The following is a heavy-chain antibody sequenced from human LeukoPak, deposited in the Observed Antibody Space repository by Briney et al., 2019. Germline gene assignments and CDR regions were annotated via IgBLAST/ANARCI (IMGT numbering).Heavy chain of an antibody. J-gene: IGHJ4*02. D-gene: IGHD3-3*01. CDR2: IYYRGNT. V-gene: IGHV4-39*01. CDR1: GGSISSSSYY. CDR3: ARIFGTYYFDY. Sequence: SETLSLTCTVSGGSISSSSYYWGWIRQPPGKGLEWIGSIYYRGNTYYNPSLKSRVTISVDTSKNQFSLKLSSVTAADTAVYYCARIFGTYYFDYWGQGTLDTVSS.